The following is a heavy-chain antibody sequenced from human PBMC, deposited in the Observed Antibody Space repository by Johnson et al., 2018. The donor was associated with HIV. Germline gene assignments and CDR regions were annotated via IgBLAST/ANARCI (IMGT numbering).Heavy chain of an antibody. CDR2: IRYDGSNK. V-gene: IGHV3-30*02. CDR3: ARDGRDGYNYRWLWGAFDI. D-gene: IGHD5-24*01. Sequence: QVHLVESGGGLKQPGGSLRLSCAASGFTFSSYGMHWVRQAPGKGLEWVAFIRYDGSNKYYADSVKGRFTISRDNSKNTLYLQMNSLRAEDTAVYYCARDGRDGYNYRWLWGAFDIWGQGTMVTVS. CDR1: GFTFSSYG. J-gene: IGHJ3*02.